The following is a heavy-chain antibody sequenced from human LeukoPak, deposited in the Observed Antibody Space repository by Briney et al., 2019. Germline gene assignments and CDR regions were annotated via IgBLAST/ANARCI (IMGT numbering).Heavy chain of an antibody. CDR1: GGSFSGYY. V-gene: IGHV4-34*01. CDR2: INDSGST. J-gene: IGHJ5*02. CDR3: ARRLWIQPYNWSDP. Sequence: SETLSLTCAVYGGSFSGYYWNWIRQPPGKGLEWIGEINDSGSTNYNPSLKSRVTISVDTSKNQFSLKLSSVTAADTAVYYCARRLWIQPYNWSDPWGQGTLVTVSS. D-gene: IGHD5-18*01.